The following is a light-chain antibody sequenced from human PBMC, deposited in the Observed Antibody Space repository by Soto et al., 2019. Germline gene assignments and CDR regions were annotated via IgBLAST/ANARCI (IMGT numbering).Light chain of an antibody. CDR1: QSVFYSSDNKNY. J-gene: IGKJ4*01. V-gene: IGKV4-1*01. Sequence: DIVMTQSPDSLAVSLAERATINCKSSQSVFYSSDNKNYLAWYQQKPGQPPKLLIYWASTRESGVAARFSGSGSGTDFTLTISSLQAEDVAVYYCQQYNSSPRTFGGGTKVDSK. CDR3: QQYNSSPRT. CDR2: WAS.